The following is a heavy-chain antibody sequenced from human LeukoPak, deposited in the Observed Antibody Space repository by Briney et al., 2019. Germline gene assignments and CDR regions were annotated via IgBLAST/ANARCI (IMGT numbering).Heavy chain of an antibody. CDR2: ISSSSTYI. D-gene: IGHD1-26*01. CDR3: ASTWRRDFSGSYYGNAFDI. Sequence: GGSLRLSCAASGFIFSSYTMNWVRQAPGEGLEWVSSISSSSTYIYYADSVKGRFTISRDNAKNSLYLQMNSLRAEDTAVYYCASTWRRDFSGSYYGNAFDIWGQGTMVTVSS. V-gene: IGHV3-21*01. J-gene: IGHJ3*02. CDR1: GFIFSSYT.